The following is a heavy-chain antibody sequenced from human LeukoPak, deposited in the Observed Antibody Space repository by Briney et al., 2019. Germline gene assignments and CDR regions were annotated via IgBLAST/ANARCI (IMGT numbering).Heavy chain of an antibody. V-gene: IGHV3-21*01. Sequence: GGSLRLSCAASGFTFSSYSMNWVRQAPGKGLEWVSSISSSSSYIYYADSVKGRFTISRDNAKNSLYLQMNSLRAEDTAVYYCARGPIKYDYGDYVTGGGYWGQGTLVTVSS. CDR2: ISSSSSYI. CDR1: GFTFSSYS. D-gene: IGHD4-17*01. CDR3: ARGPIKYDYGDYVTGGGY. J-gene: IGHJ4*02.